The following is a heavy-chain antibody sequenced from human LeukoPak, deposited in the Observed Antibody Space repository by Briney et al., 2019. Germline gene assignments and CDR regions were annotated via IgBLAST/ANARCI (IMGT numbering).Heavy chain of an antibody. CDR2: MYTSGST. CDR1: GGSMSSYY. D-gene: IGHD6-19*01. V-gene: IGHV4-4*07. CDR3: AGVQSGWSVEY. Sequence: TSETLSLTCTVSGGSMSSYYWSWIRQPAGRGLEWIGRMYTSGSTNYNPSLKSRVTMSVDTSKNQFSLKLSSVTAADTAVYYCAGVQSGWSVEYWGQGTLVTVSS. J-gene: IGHJ4*02.